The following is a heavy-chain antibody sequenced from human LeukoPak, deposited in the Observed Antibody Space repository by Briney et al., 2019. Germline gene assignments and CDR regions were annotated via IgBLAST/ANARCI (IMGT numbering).Heavy chain of an antibody. CDR1: GGTFSSYA. CDR2: IIPIFGTA. J-gene: IGHJ5*02. Sequence: SVTVSCTASGGTFSSYAISWVRQAPGQGLEWMGGIIPIFGTANYAQKFQGRVTITADESTSTAYMELSSLRSEDTAVYYCARDRVGYNWFDPWGQGTLVTVSS. V-gene: IGHV1-69*13. CDR3: ARDRVGYNWFDP. D-gene: IGHD1-26*01.